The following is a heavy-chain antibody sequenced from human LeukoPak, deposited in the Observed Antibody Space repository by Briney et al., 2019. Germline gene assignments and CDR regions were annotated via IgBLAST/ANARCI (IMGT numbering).Heavy chain of an antibody. CDR2: ISSSGSTI. CDR3: ARGDRYDWDYYYYMDV. D-gene: IGHD1-20*01. Sequence: PGGSLRLSCAASGFTFSSYEMNWVRQAPGKGLEWVSYISSSGSTIYYADSVKGRFTISRDNAKNSLYLQMNSLRAEDTAVHYCARGDRYDWDYYYYMDVWGKGTTVTISS. V-gene: IGHV3-48*03. J-gene: IGHJ6*03. CDR1: GFTFSSYE.